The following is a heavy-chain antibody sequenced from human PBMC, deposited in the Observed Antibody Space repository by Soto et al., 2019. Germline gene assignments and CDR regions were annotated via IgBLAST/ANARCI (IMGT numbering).Heavy chain of an antibody. CDR3: VKQAHGLDGVAFDY. J-gene: IGHJ4*02. CDR1: GFIFSEST. V-gene: IGHV3-64D*06. CDR2: VSTSGRST. D-gene: IGHD2-15*01. Sequence: GGSLRLSCSASGFIFSESTIYWVRQFPGKGLEAISAVSTSGRSTYYADSVKDRFTISRDNSKNTLFPQMGSLRPEDTAIYYCVKQAHGLDGVAFDYWGQGTQVTVSS.